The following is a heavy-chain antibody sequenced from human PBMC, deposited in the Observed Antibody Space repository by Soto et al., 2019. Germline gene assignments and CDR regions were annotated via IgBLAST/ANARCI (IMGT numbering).Heavy chain of an antibody. CDR2: SGNKANSDTT. D-gene: IGHD1-26*01. CDR1: GSTLSDHY. CDR3: TRGYSGSTTYAFDI. V-gene: IGHV3-72*01. Sequence: QLVQSGGGQVQPGGSLRLSCAASGSTLSDHYMDWVRQAPGKGLEWVGRSGNKANSDTTEYGSSVKGRFTISRDASWNSLYLQMNSLKTEDTAVYYCTRGYSGSTTYAFDIWSQGTLVTVSS. J-gene: IGHJ3*02.